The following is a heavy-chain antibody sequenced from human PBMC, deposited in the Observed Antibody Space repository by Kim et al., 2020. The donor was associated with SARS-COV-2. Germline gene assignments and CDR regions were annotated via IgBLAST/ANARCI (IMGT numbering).Heavy chain of an antibody. J-gene: IGHJ4*02. D-gene: IGHD6-13*01. CDR2: ISGSGGST. Sequence: GGSLRLSCAASGFTFSSYAMSWVRQAPGKGLEWVSAISGSGGSTYYADSVKGRFTISRDNSKNTLYLQMNSLRAEDTAVYYCAKERFWSSSWSGTGPSDYWGQGTLVTVSS. CDR1: GFTFSSYA. V-gene: IGHV3-23*01. CDR3: AKERFWSSSWSGTGPSDY.